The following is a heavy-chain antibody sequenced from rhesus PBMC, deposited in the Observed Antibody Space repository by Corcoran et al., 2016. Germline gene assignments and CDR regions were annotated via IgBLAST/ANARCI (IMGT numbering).Heavy chain of an antibody. V-gene: IGHV4-173*01. Sequence: QLQLPGLGPGLVKHSATLSRTCAVSGGSISRNFWNCLRPSPGKGLELIGRLSYRCWCTDYNPSSKSRGTMSTDTSKNQFSLKLTSVTAADTAVYYCARHPWGDYGYFDLWGQGALVTVSS. CDR3: ARHPWGDYGYFDL. D-gene: IGHD3-34*01. CDR1: GGSISRNF. CDR2: LSYRCWCT. J-gene: IGHJ1*01.